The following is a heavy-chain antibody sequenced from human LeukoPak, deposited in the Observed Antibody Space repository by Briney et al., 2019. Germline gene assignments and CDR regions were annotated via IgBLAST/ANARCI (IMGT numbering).Heavy chain of an antibody. CDR2: FDPEDGET. CDR1: GYTLTELS. D-gene: IGHD5-24*01. J-gene: IGHJ4*02. V-gene: IGHV1-24*01. CDR3: ATRKTEMATIITFGY. Sequence: ASVKVSCKVSGYTLTELSMHWVRQAPGKGLEWMGGFDPEDGETIYAQKFQGRVTMTEDTSTDTAYMELSSLRSEDTAVYYCATRKTEMATIITFGYWGQGTLVTVSS.